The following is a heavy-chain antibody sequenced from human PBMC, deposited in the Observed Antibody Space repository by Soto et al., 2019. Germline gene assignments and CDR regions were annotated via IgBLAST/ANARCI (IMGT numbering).Heavy chain of an antibody. CDR2: IIPIFGTA. J-gene: IGHJ4*02. CDR3: ARGYYYDSSGYYYQGSLDY. CDR1: GGTFSSYA. Sequence: ASVKVSCKASGGTFSSYAISWVRQAPGQGLEWMGGIIPIFGTANYAQKFQGRVTITADESTSTAYMELSSLRSEDTAVYYCARGYYYDSSGYYYQGSLDYWGQGTLVTVSS. D-gene: IGHD3-22*01. V-gene: IGHV1-69*13.